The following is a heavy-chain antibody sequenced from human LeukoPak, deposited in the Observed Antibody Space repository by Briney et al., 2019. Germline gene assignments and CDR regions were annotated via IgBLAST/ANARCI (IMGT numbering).Heavy chain of an antibody. CDR1: EFTFSNYA. CDR3: ARCSLDFDWKINWFDP. D-gene: IGHD3-9*01. V-gene: IGHV3-21*01. CDR2: ISSSSSYI. Sequence: GGSLRLSCAASEFTFSNYAMFWVRQAPGKGLEWVSSISSSSSYIYYADSVKGRFTISRDNAKNSLYLQMNSLRAEDTAVYYCARCSLDFDWKINWFDPWGQGTLVTVSS. J-gene: IGHJ5*02.